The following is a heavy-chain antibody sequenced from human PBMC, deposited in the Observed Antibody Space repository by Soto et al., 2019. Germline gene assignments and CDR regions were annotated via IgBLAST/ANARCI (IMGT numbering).Heavy chain of an antibody. CDR2: MNPNSGNT. Sequence: ASVKVSCKASGYTFTSYDINWVRQATGQGLEWMGWMNPNSGNTGYAQKFQGRVTMTRNTSISTAYMELSSLRSEDTAVYYCARGLEMATIPHYYYYYGMDVWGQGTTVTVSS. CDR1: GYTFTSYD. V-gene: IGHV1-8*01. CDR3: ARGLEMATIPHYYYYYGMDV. D-gene: IGHD5-12*01. J-gene: IGHJ6*02.